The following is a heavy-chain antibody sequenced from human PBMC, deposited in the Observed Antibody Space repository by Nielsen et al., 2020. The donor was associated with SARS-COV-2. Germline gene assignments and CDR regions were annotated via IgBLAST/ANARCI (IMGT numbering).Heavy chain of an antibody. J-gene: IGHJ5*02. V-gene: IGHV1-46*01. D-gene: IGHD2-15*01. Sequence: ASVKVSCKASVYIFTSNYIHWVRQAPAQGLEWMGIINPSDGDTTYAQRFQGRVTMTRDTSTSTVYMELSSLRSDDTAVYHCAGGWPARLDPWGQGTPVTVSS. CDR2: INPSDGDT. CDR3: AGGWPARLDP. CDR1: VYIFTSNY.